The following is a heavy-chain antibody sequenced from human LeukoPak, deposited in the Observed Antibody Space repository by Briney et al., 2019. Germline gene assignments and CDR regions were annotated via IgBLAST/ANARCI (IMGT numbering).Heavy chain of an antibody. D-gene: IGHD5-18*01. J-gene: IGHJ3*02. CDR1: GFTFSSYA. Sequence: VGSLRLSCAASGFTFSSYAMHCVRQAPGKGLEWVAAISYDGSNKYSADSVKGRFTISRDNSKNTLYLQMNSLRADATAVYYCAGVDAAMPDAFDIWGQGTTVTVSS. CDR2: ISYDGSNK. V-gene: IGHV3-30*04. CDR3: AGVDAAMPDAFDI.